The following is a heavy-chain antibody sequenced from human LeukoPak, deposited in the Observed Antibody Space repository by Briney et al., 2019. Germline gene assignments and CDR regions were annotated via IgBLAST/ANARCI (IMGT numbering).Heavy chain of an antibody. J-gene: IGHJ4*02. D-gene: IGHD3-22*01. CDR2: ISGSSVTT. V-gene: IGHV3-23*01. CDR1: GFTFSVYA. CDR3: AISSGYSFPFDY. Sequence: PGGSLRLSCAASGFTFSVYAMSWVRQAPGKGLEWVSAISGSSVTTYYADSVKGRFTISRDNSKNTLYLQMKSLRAGDTALYYCAISSGYSFPFDYWGQGTLVTVSS.